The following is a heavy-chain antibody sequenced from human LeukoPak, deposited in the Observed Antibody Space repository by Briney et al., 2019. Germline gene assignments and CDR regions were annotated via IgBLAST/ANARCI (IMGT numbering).Heavy chain of an antibody. Sequence: ASVKVSCKVSGYTRTKLSMHWVRQAPGKGLEWMGGFDPEDGETIYAQKFQGRVTMTEDTSTDTPYMELSSLRSEDTAVYYCATMNWGYPTDDYWGQGTLVTVSS. J-gene: IGHJ4*02. CDR3: ATMNWGYPTDDY. V-gene: IGHV1-24*01. CDR2: FDPEDGET. D-gene: IGHD7-27*01. CDR1: GYTRTKLS.